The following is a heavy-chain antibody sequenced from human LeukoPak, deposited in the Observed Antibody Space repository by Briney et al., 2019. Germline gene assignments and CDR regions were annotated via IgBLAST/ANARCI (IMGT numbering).Heavy chain of an antibody. D-gene: IGHD3-10*01. Sequence: GGSLRLSCAASGFTFSSYGMHWVRQAPGKGLEWVAVISGSGGSTYYADSVKGRFTISRDNSKNTLYLQMNSLRAEDTAVYYCAKDLTGNLAPRGFDYWGQGTLVTVSS. CDR1: GFTFSSYG. V-gene: IGHV3-23*01. CDR2: ISGSGGST. CDR3: AKDLTGNLAPRGFDY. J-gene: IGHJ4*02.